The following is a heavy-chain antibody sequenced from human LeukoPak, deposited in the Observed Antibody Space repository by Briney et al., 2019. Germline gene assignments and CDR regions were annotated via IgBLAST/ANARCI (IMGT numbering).Heavy chain of an antibody. CDR1: GGTFSSYA. Sequence: SVKVSCKASGGTFSSYAISWVRQAPGQGLEWMGGIIPIFGTANYAQKFQGRVTITADESTSTAYMELSSLRSEDAAVYYCAREALVGCSSTSCYLYYWGQGTLVTVSS. CDR3: AREALVGCSSTSCYLYY. CDR2: IIPIFGTA. J-gene: IGHJ4*02. V-gene: IGHV1-69*13. D-gene: IGHD2-2*01.